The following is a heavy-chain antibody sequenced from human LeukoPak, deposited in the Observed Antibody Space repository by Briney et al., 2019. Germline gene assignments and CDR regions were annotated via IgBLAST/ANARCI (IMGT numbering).Heavy chain of an antibody. CDR1: GFIFGEHY. Sequence: PGGSLRLSCAASGFIFGEHYMSWIRQAPGKGLECISYISSSGFTIYYADSVKSRFTISRDNAKDSLYLQMNSLRVEDTALYYCARNKERFDPWGQGTLVTVSS. J-gene: IGHJ5*02. CDR2: ISSSGFTI. CDR3: ARNKERFDP. V-gene: IGHV3-11*04.